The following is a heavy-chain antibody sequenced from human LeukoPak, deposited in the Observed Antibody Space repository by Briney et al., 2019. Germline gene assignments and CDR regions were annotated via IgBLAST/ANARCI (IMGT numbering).Heavy chain of an antibody. J-gene: IGHJ6*03. V-gene: IGHV4-34*01. CDR2: INHSGSA. Sequence: SETLSLTCAVYGGSFFDYYWSWIRQPPGKGLEWIGEINHSGSANYNPSLESRVTISVDTSKNQFSLKLSSVTAADTAVYYCARDNSYMDVWGKGTTVTISS. CDR3: ARDNSYMDV. CDR1: GGSFFDYY.